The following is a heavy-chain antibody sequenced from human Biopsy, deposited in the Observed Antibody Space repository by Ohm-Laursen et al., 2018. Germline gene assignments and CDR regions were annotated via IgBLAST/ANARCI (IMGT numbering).Heavy chain of an antibody. V-gene: IGHV4-34*08. J-gene: IGHJ4*02. D-gene: IGHD2-15*01. Sequence: SETLSLTWEVYGKTFSDYYWSWIRQPPGKGLEWIGQINQSGRTNYNPSLKSRVNISADKSNNQFSLKLTSVTSADTAVYFCGNEVHGRDYRGLGALVTVSS. CDR1: GKTFSDYY. CDR2: INQSGRT. CDR3: GNEVHGRDY.